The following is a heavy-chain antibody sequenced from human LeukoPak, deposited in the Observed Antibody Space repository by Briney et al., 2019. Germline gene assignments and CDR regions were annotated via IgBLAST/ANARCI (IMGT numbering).Heavy chain of an antibody. CDR3: ARSPQGTATTANWLDP. CDR2: IKKDGSEK. CDR1: GFTFSSYW. J-gene: IGHJ5*02. Sequence: PGGSLRLSCAASGFTFSSYWMSWVRQAPGKGLEWVANIKKDGSEKKYVDSVKGRFTISRDNAKNSLYLQMNSLRAEDTAVYYCARSPQGTATTANWLDPWGQGTLVTVSS. V-gene: IGHV3-7*01. D-gene: IGHD4-17*01.